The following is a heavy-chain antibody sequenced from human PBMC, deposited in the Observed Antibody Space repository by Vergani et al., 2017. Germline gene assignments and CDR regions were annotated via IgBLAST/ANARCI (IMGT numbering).Heavy chain of an antibody. J-gene: IGHJ4*02. D-gene: IGHD5-18*01. CDR1: GVSIISSSYY. V-gene: IGHV4-39*01. Sequence: QVQLQESGPRLLKPSETLSLTCSVSGVSIISSSYYWVWVRQPPGKGLEWVGNIYYNGGTDYNPSLKSRVTISVDTSKNQFSLKLNSVTAADTAVYDCARHVSHTAGDYWGQGTLVTVSS. CDR3: ARHVSHTAGDY. CDR2: IYYNGGT.